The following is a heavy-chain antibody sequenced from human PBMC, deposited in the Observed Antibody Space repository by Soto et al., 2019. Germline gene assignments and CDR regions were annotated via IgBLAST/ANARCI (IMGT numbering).Heavy chain of an antibody. D-gene: IGHD3-22*01. J-gene: IGHJ5*02. CDR2: INPNSGGT. V-gene: IGHV1-2*02. Sequence: XSVKGSCQASGYTFTGYAMSWVRQAPVQGLEWMGWINPNSGGTKYAQKFQGRVTMTNDTSISTAYMELSRLGSDDTAVYYCARGDFDSSANYYAGWFDPWGQGTLVTVSP. CDR1: GYTFTGYA. CDR3: ARGDFDSSANYYAGWFDP.